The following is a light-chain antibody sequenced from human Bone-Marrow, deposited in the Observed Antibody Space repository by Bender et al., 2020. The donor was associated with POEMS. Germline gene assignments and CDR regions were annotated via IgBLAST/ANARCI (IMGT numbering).Light chain of an antibody. CDR2: EVS. CDR3: SSYVALSTWV. Sequence: QSALTQPASVSGSPGQSITISCTGTSRDVGAYNYVSWYQQHPGKAPKVMIYEVSKRPSGVPDRFSGSKSGTSASLAITGLQAEDEGDYYCSSYVALSTWVFGGGTKVTVL. CDR1: SRDVGAYNY. J-gene: IGLJ3*02. V-gene: IGLV2-8*01.